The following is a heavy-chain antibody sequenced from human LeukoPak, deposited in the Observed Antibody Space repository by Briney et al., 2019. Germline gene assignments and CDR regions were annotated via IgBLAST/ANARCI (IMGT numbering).Heavy chain of an antibody. Sequence: SGPRSLPSTVSGGSIGSYYWSWVRQPPGKGREWIGYIYDSGGANYNPSLKSRVTISVDTSKNQFSLKLSSVPAADTVVYYCARGGSGYDSFYYYGMDVWGQGTTVTVSS. J-gene: IGHJ6*02. CDR3: ARGGSGYDSFYYYGMDV. V-gene: IGHV4-59*01. D-gene: IGHD5-12*01. CDR2: IYDSGGA. CDR1: GGSIGSYY.